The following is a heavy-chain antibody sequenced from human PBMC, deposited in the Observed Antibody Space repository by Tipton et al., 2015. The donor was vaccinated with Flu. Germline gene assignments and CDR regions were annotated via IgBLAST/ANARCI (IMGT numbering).Heavy chain of an antibody. V-gene: IGHV3-30*02. Sequence: SGFTFRTNGMHWVRQAPGKGLEWVAFIRHDESDKYYADSVKGRFTISRDNSKNALYLLISSLRAEDTAVYYCAKDGWDTSGWYPFDYWGQGTLVTVSS. CDR3: AKDGWDTSGWYPFDY. CDR1: GFTFRTNG. J-gene: IGHJ4*02. D-gene: IGHD6-19*01. CDR2: IRHDESDK.